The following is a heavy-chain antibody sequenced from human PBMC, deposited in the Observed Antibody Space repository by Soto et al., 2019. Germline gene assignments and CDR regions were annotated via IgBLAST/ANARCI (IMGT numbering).Heavy chain of an antibody. D-gene: IGHD6-13*01. CDR3: AKDALSTSWYEFDY. Sequence: GGSLRLSCASSGFIFSSYAMSWVRQAPGKGLEWVSGISSSGGSTYYADSAKGRFTISRDNSKNTLYLQMNSLRGEDTAVYYCAKDALSTSWYEFDYWGQGTLVTVSS. V-gene: IGHV3-23*01. J-gene: IGHJ4*02. CDR2: ISSSGGST. CDR1: GFIFSSYA.